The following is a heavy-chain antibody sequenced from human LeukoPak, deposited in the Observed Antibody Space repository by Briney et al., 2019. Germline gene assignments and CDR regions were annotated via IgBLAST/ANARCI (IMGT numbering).Heavy chain of an antibody. CDR1: GGSLSPDY. Sequence: SETLSLTCTVSGGSLSPDYWTWIRQPPGKRLEWIGSIHYTGTTDYNPSLKSRVTISVDTSRSRFSLKLSSVTAADTAMYYCAKILSGGHFHHWGQGALVSVSS. V-gene: IGHV4-59*08. J-gene: IGHJ4*02. D-gene: IGHD2-15*01. CDR2: IHYTGTT. CDR3: AKILSGGHFHH.